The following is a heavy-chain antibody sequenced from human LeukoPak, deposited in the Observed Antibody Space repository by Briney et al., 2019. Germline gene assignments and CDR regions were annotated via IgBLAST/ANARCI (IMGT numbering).Heavy chain of an antibody. CDR1: GFLFSSYW. Sequence: PGGSLRLSCAASGFLFSSYWMSWVRQAPGKGLEWVANIKHDGSDKYYVDSVTGRFTISRDNSKNTLYLQMNSLRAEDTAVYYCARMVDGDDAFDIWGQGTMVTVSS. D-gene: IGHD2-15*01. CDR2: IKHDGSDK. CDR3: ARMVDGDDAFDI. J-gene: IGHJ3*02. V-gene: IGHV3-7*01.